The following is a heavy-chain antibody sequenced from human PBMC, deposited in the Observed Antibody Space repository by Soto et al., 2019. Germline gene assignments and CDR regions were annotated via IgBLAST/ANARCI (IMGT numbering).Heavy chain of an antibody. V-gene: IGHV1-69*12. Sequence: QVQLVQSGAEVKKPGSSVKVSCKASGGTFSSYAISWVRQAPGQGLEGMGGLIPIFGTANYAQKFQGSVTITADESTGTAYRELGSLRAEDTAVYYCARDSDSSGCHCPDYWGQGTLVTVSS. D-gene: IGHD6-19*01. CDR2: LIPIFGTA. CDR3: ARDSDSSGCHCPDY. CDR1: GGTFSSYA. J-gene: IGHJ4*02.